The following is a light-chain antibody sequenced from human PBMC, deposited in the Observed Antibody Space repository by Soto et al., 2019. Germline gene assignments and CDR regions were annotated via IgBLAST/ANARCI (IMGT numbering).Light chain of an antibody. J-gene: IGKJ5*01. V-gene: IGKV1-13*02. Sequence: AIQLTQSPSSLSASVGDRVTITCRASQGISSALAWYQQKPGKAPKLLIYDASSLESGVPSRFRGSGSGTDFTLTISSLQPEDFATYYCKQFNSYPRAFGQGTRLEIK. CDR1: QGISSA. CDR3: KQFNSYPRA. CDR2: DAS.